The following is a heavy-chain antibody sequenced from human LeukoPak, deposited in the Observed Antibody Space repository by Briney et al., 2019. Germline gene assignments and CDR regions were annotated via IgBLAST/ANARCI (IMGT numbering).Heavy chain of an antibody. CDR3: AKGDIVVVPSGRYYYYMDV. CDR1: GFTFDDYA. CDR2: ISGDGGST. D-gene: IGHD2-2*01. V-gene: IGHV3-43*02. J-gene: IGHJ6*03. Sequence: GGSLRLSCAASGFTFDDYAMHWVRQAPGKGLEWVSLISGDGGSTYYADSVKGRFTISRDNSKNSLYLQMNSLRTEDTALYYCAKGDIVVVPSGRYYYYMDVWGKGPRSPSP.